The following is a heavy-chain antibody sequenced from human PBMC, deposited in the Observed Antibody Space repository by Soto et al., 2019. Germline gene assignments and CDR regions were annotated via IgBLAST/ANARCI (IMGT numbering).Heavy chain of an antibody. CDR2: ISGSGGST. J-gene: IGHJ5*02. CDR1: GFTFADYA. Sequence: EVQLLESGGGLVQPGGSLRLSCAASGFTFADYAMTWVRQAPGKGLEWVSAISGSGGSTYYADSVKGRFTISRDNSKNTLYLQMNSLRAEDTAVYYCAKGSPVVAAVDWFVPWGPGTLVTVSS. D-gene: IGHD2-15*01. CDR3: AKGSPVVAAVDWFVP. V-gene: IGHV3-23*01.